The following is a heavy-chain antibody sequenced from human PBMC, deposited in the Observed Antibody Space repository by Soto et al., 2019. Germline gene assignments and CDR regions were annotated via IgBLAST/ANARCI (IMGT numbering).Heavy chain of an antibody. Sequence: QVQLVQSGAEVKKPGASVKVSCKASGYTFASYAISWMRQAPGQGLEWMGWISAYNGNTNYAQKLQGRVTMTTDTSSSTDYMGLRTLRSDDTAVCYCARDPPPPDYCGQGTLVSVSS. CDR2: ISAYNGNT. CDR1: GYTFASYA. CDR3: ARDPPPPDY. J-gene: IGHJ4*02. V-gene: IGHV1-18*01.